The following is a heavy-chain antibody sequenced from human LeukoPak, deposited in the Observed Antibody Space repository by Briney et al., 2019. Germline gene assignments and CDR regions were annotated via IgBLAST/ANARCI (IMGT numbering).Heavy chain of an antibody. CDR3: AREDDWNYEDY. D-gene: IGHD1-7*01. J-gene: IGHJ4*02. CDR1: GFTFSSEA. Sequence: GGSLRLSCAVSGFTFSSEAMGWVRQLPGGGLEWVSTISPAGGTTYYAESMKGRFTISRDNSKSTLYLQMNSLRAEDTAIYFCAREDDWNYEDYWGQGTLVTVSS. CDR2: ISPAGGTT. V-gene: IGHV3-23*01.